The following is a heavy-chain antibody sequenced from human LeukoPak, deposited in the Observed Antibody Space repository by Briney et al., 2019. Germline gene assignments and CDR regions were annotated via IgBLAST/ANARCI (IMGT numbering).Heavy chain of an antibody. CDR2: IYYSGST. J-gene: IGHJ4*02. Sequence: PSETLSLTCTVSGGSISSYYWSWIRQPPGKGLEWIGYIYYSGSTNYNPSLKSRVTISVDTSKNQFSLKLSSVTAADTAVYYCARDTLSSARYFDYWGQGTLVTVSS. D-gene: IGHD2/OR15-2a*01. CDR3: ARDTLSSARYFDY. V-gene: IGHV4-59*01. CDR1: GGSISSYY.